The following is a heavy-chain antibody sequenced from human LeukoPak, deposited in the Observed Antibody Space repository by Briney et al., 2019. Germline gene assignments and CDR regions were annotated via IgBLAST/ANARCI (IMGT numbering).Heavy chain of an antibody. CDR3: AKESVGANIDY. Sequence: PGRSLRLSCAASGFTFSSHAMHWVRQAPGKGLEWVAVISYDGSNKYYADSVKGRFTISRDNSKNTLYLQMNSLRAEDTAVYYCAKESVGANIDYWGQGTLVTVSS. CDR1: GFTFSSHA. V-gene: IGHV3-30-3*01. D-gene: IGHD1-26*01. CDR2: ISYDGSNK. J-gene: IGHJ4*02.